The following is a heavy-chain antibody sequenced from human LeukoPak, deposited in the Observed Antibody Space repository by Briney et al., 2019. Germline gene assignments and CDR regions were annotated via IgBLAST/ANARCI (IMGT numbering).Heavy chain of an antibody. D-gene: IGHD2-8*01. Sequence: SETLSLTCAVYGGSFSGYYWSWIRQPPGKGLEWIGSIYYSGSTYYNPSLKSRVTISVDTSKNQFSLKLGSVTAADTAVYYCARGYCTNGVCYEFDYWGQGTLVTVSS. V-gene: IGHV4-34*01. CDR3: ARGYCTNGVCYEFDY. J-gene: IGHJ4*02. CDR1: GGSFSGYY. CDR2: IYYSGST.